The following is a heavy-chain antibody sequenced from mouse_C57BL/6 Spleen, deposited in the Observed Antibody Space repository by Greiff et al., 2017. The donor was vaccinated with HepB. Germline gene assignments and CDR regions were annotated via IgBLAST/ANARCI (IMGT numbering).Heavy chain of an antibody. Sequence: EVKLVESGPGLVKPSQSLSLTCSVTGYSITSGYYWNWIRQFPGNKLEWMGYISYDGSNNYNPSLKNRISITRDTSKNQFFLKLNSVTTEDTATYYCARVPHYYGSSYNDAMDYWGQGTSVTVSS. CDR1: GYSITSGYY. D-gene: IGHD1-1*01. CDR3: ARVPHYYGSSYNDAMDY. V-gene: IGHV3-6*01. CDR2: ISYDGSN. J-gene: IGHJ4*01.